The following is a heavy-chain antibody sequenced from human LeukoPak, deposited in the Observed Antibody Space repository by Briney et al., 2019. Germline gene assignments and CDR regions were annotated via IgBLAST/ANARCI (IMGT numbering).Heavy chain of an antibody. CDR1: GFTFSSYA. CDR2: ISGSGDYI. CDR3: ATTLRSGSYYFDS. V-gene: IGHV3-23*01. J-gene: IGHJ4*02. Sequence: GGSLRLSCTASGFTFSSYAMSWVRQTPGKGLEWVSTISGSGDYIYYADSVRGRFTISRDNSKNTLYLQMNSLRVEDTAVYYCATTLRSGSYYFDSWGQGTLVTVSS. D-gene: IGHD1-26*01.